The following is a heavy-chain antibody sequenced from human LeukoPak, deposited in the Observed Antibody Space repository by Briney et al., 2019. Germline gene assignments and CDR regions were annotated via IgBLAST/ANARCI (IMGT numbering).Heavy chain of an antibody. CDR2: INPTGGST. V-gene: IGHV1-46*01. Sequence: ASVKVSCKASGYTFPSYFMHWVRQAPGQGLEWMGIINPTGGSTTYAQKFQGRVTMTRDTSTSTAYMELSSLRSEDTAVYYCARLGGYGDYYFDYWGQGTLVTVSS. CDR1: GYTFPSYF. D-gene: IGHD4-17*01. J-gene: IGHJ4*02. CDR3: ARLGGYGDYYFDY.